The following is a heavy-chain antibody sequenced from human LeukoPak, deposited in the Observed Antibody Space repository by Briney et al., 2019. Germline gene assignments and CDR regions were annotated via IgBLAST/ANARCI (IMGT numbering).Heavy chain of an antibody. CDR2: IYYRGST. Sequence: PSETLSLTCTVSGGSISSSSYYWGWIRQPPGKGLEWIGSIYYRGSTYYNPSLKSRVTISVDTSKNQFSLKLSSVTAADTAVYYCATTTIRLGYWGQGTLVTVSS. V-gene: IGHV4-39*07. D-gene: IGHD1-26*01. J-gene: IGHJ4*02. CDR3: ATTTIRLGY. CDR1: GGSISSSSYY.